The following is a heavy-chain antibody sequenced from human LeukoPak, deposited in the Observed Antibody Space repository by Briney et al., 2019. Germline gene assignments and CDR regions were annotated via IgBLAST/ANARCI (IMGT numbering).Heavy chain of an antibody. D-gene: IGHD6-19*01. CDR1: GFTFSSYW. Sequence: GGSLRLSCAASGFTFSSYWMSWVRQAPGKGLEWVAVISYDGSNKYYADSVKGRFTISRDNSKNTLYLQMNSLRAEDTAVYYCARDDSGSSGWTGNADYWGQGTLVTVSS. CDR3: ARDDSGSSGWTGNADY. V-gene: IGHV3-30-3*01. J-gene: IGHJ4*02. CDR2: ISYDGSNK.